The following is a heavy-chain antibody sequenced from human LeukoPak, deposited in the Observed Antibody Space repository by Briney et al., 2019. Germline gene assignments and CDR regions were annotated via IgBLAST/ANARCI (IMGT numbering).Heavy chain of an antibody. D-gene: IGHD3-3*02. CDR2: INHSGST. J-gene: IGHJ4*02. CDR3: ARRPSTHYYFDY. CDR1: GGSFSGYY. Sequence: PSETLSLTCAVYGGSFSGYYWSWIRQPPGKGLEWIGEINHSGSTNYNPSLKSRVTISVDTSKNQFSLKLSSVTAADTAVYYCARRPSTHYYFDYWGQGTLVTVSS. V-gene: IGHV4-34*01.